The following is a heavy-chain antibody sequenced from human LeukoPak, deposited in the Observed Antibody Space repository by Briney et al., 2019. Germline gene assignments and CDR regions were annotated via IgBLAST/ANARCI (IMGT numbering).Heavy chain of an antibody. CDR3: SKERPEEYYGSGSYFDY. CDR2: ISSNGGST. D-gene: IGHD3-10*01. CDR1: GFTFSSYA. Sequence: PGGSLRLSCSASGFTFSSYAMHWVRQAPGKGLEYVSAISSNGGSTYYADSVKGRFTISRDNSKYTVYLEMNSLRVGDTAMYYCSKERPEEYYGSGSYFDYWGQGILVTVSS. V-gene: IGHV3-64*04. J-gene: IGHJ4*02.